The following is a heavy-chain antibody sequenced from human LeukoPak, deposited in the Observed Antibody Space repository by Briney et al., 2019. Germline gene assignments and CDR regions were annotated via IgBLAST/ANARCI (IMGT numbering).Heavy chain of an antibody. V-gene: IGHV1-69*04. CDR2: IIPILGIA. CDR3: ARDGDYYDSSGLLRTDY. J-gene: IGHJ4*02. CDR1: GYTFTSYG. D-gene: IGHD3-22*01. Sequence: SVKVSCKASGYTFTSYGISWVRQAPGQGLEWMGRIIPILGIANYAQKFQGRVTITADKSTSTAYMELSSLRSEDTAVYYCARDGDYYDSSGLLRTDYWGQGTLVTVSS.